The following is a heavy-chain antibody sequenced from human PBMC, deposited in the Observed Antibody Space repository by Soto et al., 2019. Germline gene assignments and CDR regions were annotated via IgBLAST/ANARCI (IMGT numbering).Heavy chain of an antibody. CDR1: GFTFSNSW. D-gene: IGHD2-2*01. V-gene: IGHV3-74*01. J-gene: IGHJ4*02. Sequence: GGSLRLSCAASGFTFSNSWMHWVRHVSGKGLEWVSRINADGTSTSYADSVKGRFTISRDNAKNTLYLHVNSLRAADTAVYYCGKAFARRIGVPRFYFDSWGPGALVTVYS. CDR2: INADGTST. CDR3: GKAFARRIGVPRFYFDS.